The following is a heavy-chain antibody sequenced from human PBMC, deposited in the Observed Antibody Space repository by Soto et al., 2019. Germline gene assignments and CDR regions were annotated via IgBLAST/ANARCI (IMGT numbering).Heavy chain of an antibody. CDR1: GGSFSGYY. Sequence: QVQLEQWGAGLLKPSETLSLTCAVYGGSFSGYYWSWIRQPPGKGLEWIGEINHTGSTNYSPSLKSPVTLSVDTSKGQFALDLNSVTAADTAVYSCARGLYSMGRGVTHLDDWGEGTLVTVSS. CDR2: INHTGST. CDR3: ARGLYSMGRGVTHLDD. V-gene: IGHV4-34*01. J-gene: IGHJ4*02. D-gene: IGHD3-10*01.